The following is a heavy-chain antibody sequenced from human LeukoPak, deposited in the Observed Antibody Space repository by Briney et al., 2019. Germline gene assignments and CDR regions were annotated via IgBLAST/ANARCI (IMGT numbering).Heavy chain of an antibody. CDR1: GGSTSSYY. CDR2: IYYSGST. V-gene: IGHV4-59*01. CDR3: ARVYSSSWYWSFDL. Sequence: SETLSLTCTVSGGSTSSYYWSWIRQPPGKGLEWIGYIYYSGSTNYNPSLKSRVTISVDTSKNQFSLKLSSVTAADTAVYYCARVYSSSWYWSFDLWGRGTLVTVSS. D-gene: IGHD6-13*01. J-gene: IGHJ2*01.